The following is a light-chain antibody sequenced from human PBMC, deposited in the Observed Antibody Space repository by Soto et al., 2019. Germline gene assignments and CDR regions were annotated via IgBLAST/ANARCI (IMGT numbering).Light chain of an antibody. CDR1: SSDVGGYNY. J-gene: IGLJ2*01. Sequence: QSVLTQPPSASGSPGQSVTISCTGTSSDVGGYNYVSWYQQHPGKAPKLVIYEVTKRPSGVPDRFSGSKSGNTASLTVSGLQAEDEADYYCSSYVDAGSDVVFGGGTKVTVL. V-gene: IGLV2-8*01. CDR2: EVT. CDR3: SSYVDAGSDVV.